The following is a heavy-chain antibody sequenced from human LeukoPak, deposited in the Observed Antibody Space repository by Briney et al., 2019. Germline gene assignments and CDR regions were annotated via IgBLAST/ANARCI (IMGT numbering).Heavy chain of an antibody. CDR3: ARGRSNRNWFDP. CDR1: GGSISSYY. CDR2: IYTSGST. V-gene: IGHV4-4*07. J-gene: IGHJ5*02. D-gene: IGHD4-11*01. Sequence: SETLSLTCTVSGGSISSYYWSWIRQPAGKGLEWLGRIYTSGSTNYNPSLKSRVTMSVDTSKNQFSLKLSSVTAADTAVYYCARGRSNRNWFDPWGQGTLVTVSS.